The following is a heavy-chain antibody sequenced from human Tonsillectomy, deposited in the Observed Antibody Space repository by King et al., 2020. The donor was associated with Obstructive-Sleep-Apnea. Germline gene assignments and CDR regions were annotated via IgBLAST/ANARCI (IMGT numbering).Heavy chain of an antibody. V-gene: IGHV4-4*02. D-gene: IGHD3-3*01. CDR3: AREGGIFGVVITDYYYYAMDV. CDR1: GGSISSSNW. CDR2: IYHSGST. Sequence: QLQESGPGLVKPSGTLSLTCAVSGGSISSSNWWSWVRQPPGKGLEWIGEIYHSGSTNYNPSLKSRVTISVDKSKNQFSLKLSSGTAADTAVYYCAREGGIFGVVITDYYYYAMDVWGQGTTVTVSS. J-gene: IGHJ6*02.